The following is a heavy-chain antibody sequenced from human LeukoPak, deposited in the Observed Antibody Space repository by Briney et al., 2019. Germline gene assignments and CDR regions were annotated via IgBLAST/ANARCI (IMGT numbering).Heavy chain of an antibody. CDR1: GFTVGSNY. V-gene: IGHV3-53*01. Sequence: GGSLRLSCAASGFTVGSNYMSWVRQAPGKGLEWVSVIYSGGSTYYADSVKGRFTISRDNSKNTLYLQMNSLRAEDTAVYYCARVEGGYSYGYLDYWGQGTLVTVSS. CDR2: IYSGGST. D-gene: IGHD5-18*01. J-gene: IGHJ4*02. CDR3: ARVEGGYSYGYLDY.